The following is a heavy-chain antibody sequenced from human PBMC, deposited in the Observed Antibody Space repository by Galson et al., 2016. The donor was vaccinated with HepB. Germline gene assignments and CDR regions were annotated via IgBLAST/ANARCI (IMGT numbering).Heavy chain of an antibody. J-gene: IGHJ5*01. CDR1: GFIVSSRY. CDR2: IYSGGAT. Sequence: SLRLSCAASGFIVSSRYMNWVRQVPGKGLEWVAIIYSGGATYYADSVKGRFTISRDNPKNTVYLQMNSLRADDTAVYYCARDPGRIAAAGHLDSWGQGTLVTVSS. D-gene: IGHD6-13*01. CDR3: ARDPGRIAAAGHLDS. V-gene: IGHV3-53*01.